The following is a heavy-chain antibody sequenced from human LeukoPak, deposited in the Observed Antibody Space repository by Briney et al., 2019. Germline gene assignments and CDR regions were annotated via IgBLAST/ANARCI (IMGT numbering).Heavy chain of an antibody. CDR3: TREQDGTSHY. CDR2: IRYRGNT. D-gene: IGHD5-24*01. CDR1: GGSISSSDYY. J-gene: IGHJ4*02. V-gene: IGHV4-39*07. Sequence: SETLSLTCTVSGGSISSSDYYWGWVRQPPGKGLEWIGTIRYRGNTYYNPSLKSRLTISIDTSKNQFSLKLSSVTAADTAVYYCTREQDGTSHYWGQGPLVPVSS.